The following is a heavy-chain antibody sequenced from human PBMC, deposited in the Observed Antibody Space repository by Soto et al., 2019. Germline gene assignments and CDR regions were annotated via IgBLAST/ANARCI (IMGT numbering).Heavy chain of an antibody. V-gene: IGHV1-18*01. J-gene: IGHJ2*01. D-gene: IGHD2-21*01. Sequence: RQAPGQGPEWMEWISAYNGNTNYAQKLQGRVTMTTDTSKSTAYLELRSLRSYVTAVYYCGREVVALGFFFQAEDGIRDL. CDR3: GREVVALGFFFQAEDGIRDL. CDR2: ISAYNGNT.